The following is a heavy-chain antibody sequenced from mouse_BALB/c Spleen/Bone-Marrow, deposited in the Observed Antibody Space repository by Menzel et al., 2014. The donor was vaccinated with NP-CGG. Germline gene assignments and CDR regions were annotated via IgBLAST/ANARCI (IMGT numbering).Heavy chain of an antibody. J-gene: IGHJ3*01. D-gene: IGHD1-2*01. CDR2: IDPSDSET. V-gene: IGHV1-74*01. CDR3: APHYYGYAWFAY. CDR1: GYSISSYW. Sequence: VQLQQSGPQLVRPGASVKISCKASGYSISSYWMHWVKQRPGQGLEWIGMIDPSDSETRLNQKFKDKATLTVDKSSSTAYMQLNSPTSEDSAVYYCAPHYYGYAWFAYWGQGILVTVSA.